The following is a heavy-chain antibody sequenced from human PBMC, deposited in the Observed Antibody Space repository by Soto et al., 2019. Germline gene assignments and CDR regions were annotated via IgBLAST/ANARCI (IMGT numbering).Heavy chain of an antibody. J-gene: IGHJ6*02. CDR2: IIPVFGTA. V-gene: IGHV1-69*01. Sequence: QVQLVQSGAEVKKPGSSVKVSCKASGRTFSSYAISCVRQAPGQGLEWMGGIIPVFGTANYAQTHQGRGTITGDESTSTADMELSSRRTEDTAVYSWARHDYICSNCYYYYYDGMDVWGQGSTVTVSS. D-gene: IGHD3-16*01. CDR1: GRTFSSYA. CDR3: ARHDYICSNCYYYYYDGMDV.